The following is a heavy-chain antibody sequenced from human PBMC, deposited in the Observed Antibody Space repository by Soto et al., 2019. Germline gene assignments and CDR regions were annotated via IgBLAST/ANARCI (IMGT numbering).Heavy chain of an antibody. J-gene: IGHJ5*02. CDR1: GFTFSSYG. Sequence: GGSLRLSCAASGFTFSSYGISWVRQAPGKGLEWVANIKQDGIEKYYVDSVKGRFTISRDNAKNALYLEMNSLRAEDTAVYYCAGDDWFDPWGQGTLVTVSS. CDR3: AGDDWFDP. CDR2: IKQDGIEK. V-gene: IGHV3-7*03.